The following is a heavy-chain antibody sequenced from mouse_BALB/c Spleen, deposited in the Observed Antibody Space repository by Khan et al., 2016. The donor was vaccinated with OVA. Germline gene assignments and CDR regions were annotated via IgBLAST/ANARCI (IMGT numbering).Heavy chain of an antibody. CDR1: GYTFTSYW. D-gene: IGHD2-14*01. V-gene: IGHV1-87*01. Sequence: QVQLQQSGAELARPGASVKLSCKSSGYTFTSYWMQWVKQRPGQGLEWIGAIYPGDGDTRYTQKFKGKATLTADKSSSTAYMQLSSLASEDSAVYYCASYRYGYVDYGGQGTTLTVSS. J-gene: IGHJ2*01. CDR3: ASYRYGYVDY. CDR2: IYPGDGDT.